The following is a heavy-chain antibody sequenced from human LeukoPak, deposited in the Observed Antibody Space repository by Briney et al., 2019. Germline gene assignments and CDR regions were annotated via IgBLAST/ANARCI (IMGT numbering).Heavy chain of an antibody. CDR1: GFTFSSYS. V-gene: IGHV3-7*01. J-gene: IGHJ6*03. D-gene: IGHD4-17*01. Sequence: PGRSLRLSCAASGFTFSSYSMNWVRQAPGKGLEWVANIKQDGSEKYYVDSVKGRFTISRDNAKNSLYLQMNSLRAEDTAVYYCASTGDSPYYYYYYMDVWGKGTTVTVSS. CDR2: IKQDGSEK. CDR3: ASTGDSPYYYYYYMDV.